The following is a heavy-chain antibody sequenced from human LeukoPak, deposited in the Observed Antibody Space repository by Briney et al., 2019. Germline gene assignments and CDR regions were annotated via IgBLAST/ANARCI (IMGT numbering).Heavy chain of an antibody. J-gene: IGHJ4*02. CDR2: IYYTGST. D-gene: IGHD6-19*01. CDR3: AKDQIGWAPGYVSGPLDQ. CDR1: GGTLRRYY. V-gene: IGHV4-59*01. Sequence: PSETLSLTCTASGGTLRRYYWSWIRLPPGMGVEWIRYIYYTGSTNYNHSLKSRVTISVVASKSQLSLELSSVTVADTAVYYCAKDQIGWAPGYVSGPLDQWGEGTLVTVSS.